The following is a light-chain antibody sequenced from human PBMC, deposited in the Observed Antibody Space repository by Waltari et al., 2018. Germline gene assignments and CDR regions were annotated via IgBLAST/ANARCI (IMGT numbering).Light chain of an antibody. Sequence: EIVLTQSPGTLSLSPGERATLSCRASQSVSSNYLAWYQQKPGQAPRLLIYGASNRATGIPDRFSGSGSGTDFTLTISRLEPEDFAVYYCQQYDRSSWTFGQGTKVEIK. J-gene: IGKJ1*01. V-gene: IGKV3-20*01. CDR1: QSVSSNY. CDR3: QQYDRSSWT. CDR2: GAS.